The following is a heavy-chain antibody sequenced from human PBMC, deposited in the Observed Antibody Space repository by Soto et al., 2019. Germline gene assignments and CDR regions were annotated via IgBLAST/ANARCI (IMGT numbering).Heavy chain of an antibody. J-gene: IGHJ6*02. Sequence: SETLSLTCIVSGDSVTSGSYYWTWLRQPPGKGLEWIGYISYTGRTKYNPSLQSRVTISVDTSKNDFSLNLSSVTAADTAVYLCAREWGLLPYHVMNVWGHGTAVTVSS. CDR3: AREWGLLPYHVMNV. V-gene: IGHV4-61*03. D-gene: IGHD7-27*01. CDR1: GDSVTSGSYY. CDR2: ISYTGRT.